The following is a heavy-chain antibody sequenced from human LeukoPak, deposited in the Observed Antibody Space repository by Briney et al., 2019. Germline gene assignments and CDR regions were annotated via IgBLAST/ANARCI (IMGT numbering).Heavy chain of an antibody. Sequence: GGSLRLSCAASGFTFSSYNMNWVRQAPGQGLEWVSSITSGSSYIYYADSVKGRFTISRDNAKSSLYLQMNSLRAEDTAVYYCARDPYSGSYGAHYYYYMDVWGKGTTVTISS. CDR1: GFTFSSYN. D-gene: IGHD1-26*01. CDR2: ITSGSSYI. J-gene: IGHJ6*03. V-gene: IGHV3-21*01. CDR3: ARDPYSGSYGAHYYYYMDV.